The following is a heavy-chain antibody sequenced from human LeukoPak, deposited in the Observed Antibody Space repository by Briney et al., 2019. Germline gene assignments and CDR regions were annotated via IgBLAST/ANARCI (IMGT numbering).Heavy chain of an antibody. J-gene: IGHJ4*02. D-gene: IGHD3-10*01. V-gene: IGHV4-4*08. Sequence: SETLSLTCTVSGCSISTYYWSWIRQHPAKGLEWIVEIYHSGSTNYNPSLKSRVTMSIDTSKNQVSLNLTSVTAAGTAVYYCARGGRGYYGFLDYWGQGTLVSVSS. CDR2: IYHSGST. CDR3: ARGGRGYYGFLDY. CDR1: GCSISTYY.